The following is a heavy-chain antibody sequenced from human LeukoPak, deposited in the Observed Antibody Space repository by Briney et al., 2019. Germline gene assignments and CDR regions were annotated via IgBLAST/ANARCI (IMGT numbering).Heavy chain of an antibody. V-gene: IGHV3-21*01. CDR1: GFTFSSYS. Sequence: GGSLRLSCAASGFTFSSYSMNCVRQAPGKGLEWVSSISSSSSYIYYADSVKGRFTISRDNAKNSLYLQMNRLRVGEGDVCCWAGPQGAPIWGQGTLVTVSS. D-gene: IGHD1-26*01. J-gene: IGHJ4*02. CDR2: ISSSSSYI. CDR3: AGPQGAPI.